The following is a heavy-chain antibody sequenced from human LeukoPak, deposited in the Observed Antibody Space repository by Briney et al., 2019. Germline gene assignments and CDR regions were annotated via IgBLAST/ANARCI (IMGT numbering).Heavy chain of an antibody. J-gene: IGHJ4*02. V-gene: IGHV1-18*01. CDR3: TRDRTYCSSSSCSPAAY. D-gene: IGHD2-2*01. CDR1: GYNFTSYG. CDR2: ISTCSVDR. Sequence: GASVKVSCKASGYNFTSYGITWVRQAPGQGLEWLGWISTCSVDRNSPQKIQGRLTMTTDTSTSTVYMELRSLRSDDTAVYYCTRDRTYCSSSSCSPAAYWGQGTPVTVSS.